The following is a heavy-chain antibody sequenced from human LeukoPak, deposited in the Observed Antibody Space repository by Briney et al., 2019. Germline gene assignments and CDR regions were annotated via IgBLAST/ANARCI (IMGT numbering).Heavy chain of an antibody. J-gene: IGHJ4*02. CDR2: INHSGST. Sequence: SETLSLTCAVYGGSFSGYYWSRIRQPPGKGLEWIGEINHSGSTNYNPSLKSRVTISVDTSKNQFSLKLSSVTAADTAVYYCARGIGPTGYSSSWYHDYWGQGTLVTVSS. D-gene: IGHD6-13*01. CDR1: GGSFSGYY. V-gene: IGHV4-34*01. CDR3: ARGIGPTGYSSSWYHDY.